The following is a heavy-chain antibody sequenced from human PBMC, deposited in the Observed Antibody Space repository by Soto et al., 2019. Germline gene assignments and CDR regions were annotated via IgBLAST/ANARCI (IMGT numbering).Heavy chain of an antibody. CDR3: AREIVTAGGNNYFDP. CDR1: GGTVASSHW. CDR2: VYHTGDT. J-gene: IGHJ5*02. Sequence: SDTLYLTCVVSGGTVASSHWFSWVRQSPGGGLEWIGNVYHTGDTNFNPSLQSRVTISVDKSNNQFSLRLNSLTAADTAVYFCAREIVTAGGNNYFDPWGPGTLVTVSS. D-gene: IGHD2-21*02. V-gene: IGHV4-4*02.